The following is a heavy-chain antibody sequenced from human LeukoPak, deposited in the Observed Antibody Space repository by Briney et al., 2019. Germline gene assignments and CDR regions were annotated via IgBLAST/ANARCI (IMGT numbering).Heavy chain of an antibody. V-gene: IGHV1-24*01. CDR1: GYTLTELS. CDR2: FDPEDGET. D-gene: IGHD2-2*01. Sequence: ASVTVSCKVSGYTLTELSMHWVRQAPGKGLEWMGGFDPEDGETIYAQKFQGRATMTEDTSTDTAHMELSSLRSEDTAVYYCATAYCSSTSCYRFPVDWGQGTLVTVSS. CDR3: ATAYCSSTSCYRFPVD. J-gene: IGHJ4*02.